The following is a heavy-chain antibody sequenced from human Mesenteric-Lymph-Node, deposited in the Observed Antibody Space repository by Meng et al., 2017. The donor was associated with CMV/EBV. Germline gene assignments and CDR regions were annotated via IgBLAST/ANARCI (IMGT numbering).Heavy chain of an antibody. J-gene: IGHJ3*02. V-gene: IGHV3-20*01. CDR1: GFTSDDHG. D-gene: IGHD2-2*01. CDR3: ARARDYCSSSRCYMENAFDI. CDR2: INWNGGST. Sequence: GGPLRLSCAAFGFTSDDHGMSWVRQAPGKGLEWVSGINWNGGSTDYADSVKGRFSISRDNSKNSLYLQMNSLRAEDTALYHCARARDYCSSSRCYMENAFDIWGQGTMVTVSS.